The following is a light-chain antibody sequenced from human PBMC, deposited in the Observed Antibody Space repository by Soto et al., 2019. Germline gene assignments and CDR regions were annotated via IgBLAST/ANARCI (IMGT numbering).Light chain of an antibody. CDR3: QQQVT. CDR1: QSVSSY. J-gene: IGKJ1*01. Sequence: EIVLTQSPATLSLSPGERATLSCRASQSVSSYLAWYQQKPGQAPRLLIYDASNRATGIPARFSGSGSGTDFTLTISSLEPEDFAVYYCQQQVTFGQWTKVEIK. V-gene: IGKV3-11*01. CDR2: DAS.